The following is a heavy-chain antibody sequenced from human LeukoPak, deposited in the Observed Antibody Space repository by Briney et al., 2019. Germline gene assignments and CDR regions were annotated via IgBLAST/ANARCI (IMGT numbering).Heavy chain of an antibody. D-gene: IGHD6-13*01. Sequence: ASVKVSCKASGYTFTGYQMHWVRQAPGQGLEWMGWINPNSGDTNYAQKFQGRVTMTRDTSISTAYMDLSSLRSDDTAMYYCARMWSTATSGWNWFDPWGQGTLVTVSS. CDR2: INPNSGDT. V-gene: IGHV1-2*02. J-gene: IGHJ5*02. CDR3: ARMWSTATSGWNWFDP. CDR1: GYTFTGYQ.